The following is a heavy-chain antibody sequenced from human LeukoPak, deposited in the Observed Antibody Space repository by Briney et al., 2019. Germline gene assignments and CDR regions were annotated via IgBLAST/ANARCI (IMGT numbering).Heavy chain of an antibody. V-gene: IGHV4-59*01. CDR2: IYYSGTI. J-gene: IGHJ4*02. D-gene: IGHD5-12*01. CDR1: GGSISNSY. CDR3: ARGFDSKSTYFDY. Sequence: SETLSLTCTVSGGSISNSYWNWVRQPPGKGLEWIGYIYYSGTINYNPSLRSRVTISVDTSKNQFSLRLTSVTAADTAVYYCARGFDSKSTYFDYWGQGTLVTVSS.